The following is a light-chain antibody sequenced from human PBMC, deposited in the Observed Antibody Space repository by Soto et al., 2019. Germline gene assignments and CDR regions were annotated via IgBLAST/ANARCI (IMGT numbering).Light chain of an antibody. Sequence: EIVLTQSPGTLSLSPGERATLSCGASQSVSSSYLAWYQQKPGLAPRLLIYDASSRATGIPDRFSGSGCGTDFTLTISRLEPEDFAVYYCQQYGSSPSITFGQGTRLEIK. V-gene: IGKV3D-20*01. CDR3: QQYGSSPSIT. CDR1: QSVSSSY. J-gene: IGKJ5*01. CDR2: DAS.